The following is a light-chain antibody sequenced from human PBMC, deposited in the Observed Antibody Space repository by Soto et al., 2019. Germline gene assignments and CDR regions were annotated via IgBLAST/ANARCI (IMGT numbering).Light chain of an antibody. J-gene: IGLJ2*01. CDR1: SSDVGGYNY. CDR3: SSYTSSSTYVV. V-gene: IGLV2-14*01. Sequence: QSVLTQPASVSGSPGQSITISCTGTSSDVGGYNYVPWYQQHPGKAPKLMIYDVSNRPSGVSNRFSGSKSGNTASLTISGLQAEDEADYYCSSYTSSSTYVVFGGGTKLTVL. CDR2: DVS.